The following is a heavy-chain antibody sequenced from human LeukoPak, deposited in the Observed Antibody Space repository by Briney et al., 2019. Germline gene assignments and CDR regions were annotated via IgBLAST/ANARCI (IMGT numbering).Heavy chain of an antibody. V-gene: IGHV1-2*02. J-gene: IGHJ4*02. CDR3: ARSTKLALDN. CDR2: INPNNGGT. Sequence: ASVTVSCKASGSTFNSHAFNWVRQAPGQGLEWMGWINPNNGGTNYAQKFQGRVTMTRDTSISTVYMELSRLTSDDTAVYYCARSTKLALDNWGQGTLVTVSS. D-gene: IGHD1-1*01. CDR1: GSTFNSHA.